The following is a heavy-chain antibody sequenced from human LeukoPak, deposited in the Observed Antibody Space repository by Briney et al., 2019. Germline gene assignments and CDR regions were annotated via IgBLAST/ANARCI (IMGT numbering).Heavy chain of an antibody. D-gene: IGHD4-17*01. CDR1: GGSISSGDYY. CDR2: IYYSGST. V-gene: IGHV4-30-4*01. CDR3: ATLYGDYERWFDP. J-gene: IGHJ5*02. Sequence: SQTLSLTCTVSGGSISSGDYYWSWIRQPPGKGLEWIGYIYYSGSTYYNPSLKGRVTISVDTSKNQFSLKLSSVTAADTAVYYCATLYGDYERWFDPWGQGTLVTVSS.